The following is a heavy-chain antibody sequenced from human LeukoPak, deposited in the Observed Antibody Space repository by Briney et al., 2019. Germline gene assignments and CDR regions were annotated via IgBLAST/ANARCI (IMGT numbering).Heavy chain of an antibody. CDR1: GGSLSRGSYS. V-gene: IGHV4-30-2*01. J-gene: IGHJ4*02. CDR2: IFHNGNT. D-gene: IGHD4-17*01. CDR3: ARGGGFYGTGTTHFDY. Sequence: SETLSLTCAVSGGSLSRGSYSWSWIRQPPGKGLEWIGYIFHNGNTHYNPSLKSRVTLSIDKSKNQFSLKLSSVTAADTALHFCARGGGFYGTGTTHFDYGGQGTLVIVSS.